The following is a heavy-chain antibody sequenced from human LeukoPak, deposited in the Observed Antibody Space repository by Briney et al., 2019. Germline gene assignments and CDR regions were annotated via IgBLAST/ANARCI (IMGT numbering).Heavy chain of an antibody. J-gene: IGHJ4*02. CDR1: GGTFSDYA. D-gene: IGHD6-19*01. V-gene: IGHV1-8*02. CDR2: MNPNSGNT. Sequence: ASVKVSCKASGGTFSDYAINWVRQAPGQGLEWMGWMNPNSGNTGYAQKFQGRVTMTRNTSISTAYMELSSLRSEDTAVYYCARVQWLAPQYYFDYWGQGTLVTVSS. CDR3: ARVQWLAPQYYFDY.